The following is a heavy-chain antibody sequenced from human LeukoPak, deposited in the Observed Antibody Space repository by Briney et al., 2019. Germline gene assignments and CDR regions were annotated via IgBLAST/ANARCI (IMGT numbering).Heavy chain of an antibody. Sequence: SETLSLTCTVSGGSISSYYWSWIRQPPGKGLEWIGYIYYSGSTQYNPSLKSRVTISVDTSKKQFSLKLSSVTAADTAVYYCAGLPTEDYYYMDVWGKGTTVTISS. CDR3: AGLPTEDYYYMDV. CDR2: IYYSGST. J-gene: IGHJ6*03. V-gene: IGHV4-59*08. D-gene: IGHD4-17*01. CDR1: GGSISSYY.